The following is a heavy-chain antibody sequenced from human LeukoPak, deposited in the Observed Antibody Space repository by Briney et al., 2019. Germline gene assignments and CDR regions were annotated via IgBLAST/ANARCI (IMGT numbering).Heavy chain of an antibody. CDR3: ARDRFGEFDY. CDR1: GDSVGSGDYY. J-gene: IGHJ4*02. V-gene: IGHV4-61*08. D-gene: IGHD3-10*01. Sequence: SETLSLTCTVSGDSVGSGDYYWSWVRQSPGKGLEWIGYIYFSGRTNYNPSLKSRVTISLDTSKNQLSLKLSSVTAADTAVYYCARDRFGEFDYWGQGTLVTVSS. CDR2: IYFSGRT.